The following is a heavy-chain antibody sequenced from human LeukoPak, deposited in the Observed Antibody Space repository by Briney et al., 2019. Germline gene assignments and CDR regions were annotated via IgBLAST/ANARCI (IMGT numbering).Heavy chain of an antibody. Sequence: GSPRLSCAASGFTFSSYSMNWVRQAPGKGLEWIGSIYYSGSTYYNPSLKSRVTISVDTSKNQFSLKLSSVTAADTAVYYCARRAYDYSNFFYFDYWGQGTLVTVSS. D-gene: IGHD4-11*01. J-gene: IGHJ4*02. CDR1: GFTFSSYSMN. V-gene: IGHV4-39*01. CDR2: IYYSGST. CDR3: ARRAYDYSNFFYFDY.